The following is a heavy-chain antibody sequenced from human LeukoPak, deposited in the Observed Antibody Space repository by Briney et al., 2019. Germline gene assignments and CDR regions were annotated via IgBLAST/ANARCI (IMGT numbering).Heavy chain of an antibody. CDR2: ISDSSRTI. CDR1: GFTFTGYN. D-gene: IGHD2/OR15-2a*01. Sequence: GGSLRLSCAASGFTFTGYNMKWVRQAPGKELEWFSYISDSSRTIYYADSVKGRFTISRDNAKNSLYLQMNSLRAEDTAVYYCARTRIYKDMDVWGKGTTVTVSS. CDR3: ARTRIYKDMDV. J-gene: IGHJ6*03. V-gene: IGHV3-48*01.